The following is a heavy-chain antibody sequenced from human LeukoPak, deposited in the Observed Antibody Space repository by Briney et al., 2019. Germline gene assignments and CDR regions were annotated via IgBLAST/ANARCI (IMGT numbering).Heavy chain of an antibody. CDR2: ISYDGSNK. D-gene: IGHD3-10*01. CDR3: AKDHKGFRYYYYYMDV. J-gene: IGHJ6*03. Sequence: AGSLRLSCAASGFTFSSYGMHWVRQAPGKGLEWVAVISYDGSNKYYADSVKGRFTISRDNSKNTLYLQMNSLRAEDTAVYYCAKDHKGFRYYYYYMDVWGKGTTVTVSS. V-gene: IGHV3-30*18. CDR1: GFTFSSYG.